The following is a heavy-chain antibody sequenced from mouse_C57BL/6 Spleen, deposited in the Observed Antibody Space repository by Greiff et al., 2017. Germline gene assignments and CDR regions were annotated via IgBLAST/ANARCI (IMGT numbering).Heavy chain of an antibody. Sequence: EVQLVESGPGLVKPSQSLSLTCSVTGYSITSGYYWNWIRQFPGNKLEWMGYISYDGSNNYNPSLKNRISITRDTSKNQFFLKLNSVTTEDTATXYCAGSYEGTNWVYAMDYWGQGTSVTVSS. J-gene: IGHJ4*01. D-gene: IGHD4-1*01. V-gene: IGHV3-6*01. CDR2: ISYDGSN. CDR1: GYSITSGYY. CDR3: AGSYEGTNWVYAMDY.